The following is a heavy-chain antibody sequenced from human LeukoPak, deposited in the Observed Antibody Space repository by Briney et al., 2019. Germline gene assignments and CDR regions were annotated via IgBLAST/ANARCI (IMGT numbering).Heavy chain of an antibody. Sequence: PGGSLRLSCAVSGFTFSSYWMNWVRQAPGKGLEWVANIKQDGSEKYYVDSVKGRFTISRDNAKNSLFLQMNSLRAEDTAVYYCARDVVRRGLGNYWGQGTLVTVSS. CDR2: IKQDGSEK. V-gene: IGHV3-7*01. CDR3: ARDVVRRGLGNY. D-gene: IGHD3-3*01. J-gene: IGHJ4*02. CDR1: GFTFSSYW.